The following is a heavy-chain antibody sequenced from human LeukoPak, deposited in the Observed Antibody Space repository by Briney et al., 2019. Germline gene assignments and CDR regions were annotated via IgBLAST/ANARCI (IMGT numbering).Heavy chain of an antibody. Sequence: SVKVSCKASGYTFTSYAISWVRQAPGQGLEWMGGIIPIFGTANYAQKFQGRVTITADKSTSTAYMELSSLRSEDTAVYYCASSGSYYYYYMDVWGKGTTVTVSS. D-gene: IGHD1-26*01. V-gene: IGHV1-69*06. CDR2: IIPIFGTA. J-gene: IGHJ6*03. CDR3: ASSGSYYYYYMDV. CDR1: GYTFTSYA.